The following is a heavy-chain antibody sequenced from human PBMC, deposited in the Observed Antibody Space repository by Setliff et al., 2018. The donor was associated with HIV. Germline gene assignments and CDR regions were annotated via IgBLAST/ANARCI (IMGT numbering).Heavy chain of an antibody. Sequence: PETLSLTCAVSGGSISSHYWSWIRQPPGKGLEWIGYIYYSGNSNYNPSLKSRVTMSVDTSKTQVSLRLSSVTAADTAVYFCARRTNGYAALDYWGQGTLVTVSS. CDR3: ARRTNGYAALDY. CDR1: GGSISSHY. J-gene: IGHJ4*02. CDR2: IYYSGNS. D-gene: IGHD5-12*01. V-gene: IGHV4-59*11.